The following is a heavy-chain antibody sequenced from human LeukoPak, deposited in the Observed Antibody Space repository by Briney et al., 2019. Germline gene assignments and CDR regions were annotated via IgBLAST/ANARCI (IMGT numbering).Heavy chain of an antibody. CDR1: GYTFTSYY. CDR2: IKPGGGRT. V-gene: IGHV1-46*01. J-gene: IGHJ4*02. CDR3: ARGEELLVGDY. Sequence: ASGKLSRKAAGYTFTSYYIHWVRQSPGQGLEWMGVIKPGGGRTRYEPQCQGRVTQTRDMSTRPVYMELGSLRSEDTAVYYCARGEELLVGDYWGQETLVTVSS. D-gene: IGHD3-10*01.